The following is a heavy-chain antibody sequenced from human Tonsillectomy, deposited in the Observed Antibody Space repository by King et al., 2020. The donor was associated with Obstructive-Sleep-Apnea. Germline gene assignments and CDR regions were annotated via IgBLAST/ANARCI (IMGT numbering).Heavy chain of an antibody. Sequence: VQLVGSGGGVVQPGRSLRLSCAASGFTFSSYAMHWVRQAPGKGLEWVAVISYDGSNKYYADSVKGRFTISRDNSKNTLYLQMNSLRTEDTAVYYCAREGYSGYDCHYWGQGTLVTVSS. J-gene: IGHJ4*02. CDR1: GFTFSSYA. D-gene: IGHD5-12*01. CDR3: AREGYSGYDCHY. CDR2: ISYDGSNK. V-gene: IGHV3-30*04.